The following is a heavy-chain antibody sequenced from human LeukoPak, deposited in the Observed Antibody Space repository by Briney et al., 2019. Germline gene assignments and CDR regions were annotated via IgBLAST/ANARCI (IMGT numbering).Heavy chain of an antibody. CDR3: ARATGFYYFDY. D-gene: IGHD1-1*01. V-gene: IGHV4-59*01. Sequence: SETLSLTCTVSGGSISSYYWSWIRQPPGKGLEWIGYIYFSGSTNYNPSLKSRVTISVDTSKNQFSLKLSSVTAADTAVYYCARATGFYYFDYWGQGTLVTVSS. CDR2: IYFSGST. CDR1: GGSISSYY. J-gene: IGHJ4*02.